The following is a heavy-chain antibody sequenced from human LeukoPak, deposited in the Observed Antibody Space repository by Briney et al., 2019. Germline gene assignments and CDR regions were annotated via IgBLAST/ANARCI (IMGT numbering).Heavy chain of an antibody. CDR2: ISGSGGST. V-gene: IGHV3-23*01. CDR3: AKGGGVTIRHDAFDI. Sequence: GGSLRLSCAASGFTFSSYAMSWVRQAPWKGLEWVSAISGSGGSTYYADSVKGRFTISRDNSKNTLYLQMNSLRAEDTAVYYCAKGGGVTIRHDAFDIWGQGTMVTVSS. CDR1: GFTFSSYA. J-gene: IGHJ3*02. D-gene: IGHD3-16*01.